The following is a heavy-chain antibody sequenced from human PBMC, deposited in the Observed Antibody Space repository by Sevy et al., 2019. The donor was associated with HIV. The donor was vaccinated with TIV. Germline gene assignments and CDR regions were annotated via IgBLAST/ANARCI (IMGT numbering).Heavy chain of an antibody. CDR2: IQYDGGNK. J-gene: IGHJ4*02. Sequence: GGSLRLSCATSGFTFNSHGMHWVHQAPGKGLEWVSFIQYDGGNKNYADSVKGRFTISRDNSKNTLYLQLSSLRTEDTALYYCVKDPLISLGADLFDYWGQGTTVTVSS. D-gene: IGHD7-27*01. CDR3: VKDPLISLGADLFDY. CDR1: GFTFNSHG. V-gene: IGHV3-30*02.